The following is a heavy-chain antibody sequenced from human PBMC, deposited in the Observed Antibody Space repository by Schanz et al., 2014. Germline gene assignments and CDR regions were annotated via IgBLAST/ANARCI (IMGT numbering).Heavy chain of an antibody. Sequence: EVHLLESGGGLVQPGGSLRLSCAASGFTFSNHALSWVRQAPGKGLEWVSGIGSSGDSTHYADSVKGRFTISRDNSKNTLYLQMNSLSAEDTAVYYCAKRNHDMQSLPRDYWGQGTLVIVSS. CDR1: GFTFSNHA. CDR2: IGSSGDST. CDR3: AKRNHDMQSLPRDY. V-gene: IGHV3-23*01. J-gene: IGHJ4*01. D-gene: IGHD3-9*01.